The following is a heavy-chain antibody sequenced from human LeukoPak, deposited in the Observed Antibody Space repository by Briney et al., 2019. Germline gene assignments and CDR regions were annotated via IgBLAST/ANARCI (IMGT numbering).Heavy chain of an antibody. CDR2: IYSSGST. Sequence: SETLSLTCTVSGGSIDSSSYYWGWLRQPPGTGLEWIGSIYSSGSTYYNPSLKSRVTVSVDTSKNQFSLKLTSVTAADTAVYYCARDRACSNGICSYFDYWGQGTVVAVSS. J-gene: IGHJ4*02. CDR3: ARDRACSNGICSYFDY. D-gene: IGHD2-8*01. V-gene: IGHV4-39*01. CDR1: GGSIDSSSYY.